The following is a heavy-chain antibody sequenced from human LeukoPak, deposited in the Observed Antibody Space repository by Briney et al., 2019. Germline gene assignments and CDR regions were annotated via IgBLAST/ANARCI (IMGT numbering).Heavy chain of an antibody. CDR1: GFTFSSYG. V-gene: IGHV3-23*01. Sequence: GGTLRLSCAASGFTFSSYGMSWVRQAPGKGLEWVSAISGSGGSTYYADSVKGRFTISRDNSKNTLYLQMNSLRAEDTAVYYCAKSAPMITFGGVIADDYWGQGTLVTVSS. CDR2: ISGSGGST. J-gene: IGHJ4*02. D-gene: IGHD3-16*02. CDR3: AKSAPMITFGGVIADDY.